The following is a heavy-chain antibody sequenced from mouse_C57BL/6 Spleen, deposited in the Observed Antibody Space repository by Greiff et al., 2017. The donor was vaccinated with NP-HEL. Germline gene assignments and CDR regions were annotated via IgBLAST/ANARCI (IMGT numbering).Heavy chain of an antibody. V-gene: IGHV1-19*01. CDR1: GYTFTDYY. J-gene: IGHJ1*03. CDR2: INPYNGDT. Sequence: VQLQQSGPVLVKPGASVKMSCKASGYTFTDYYMNWVKQSHGKSLEWIGVINPYNGDTSYNQKFKGKATLTVDKSSSTAYMELNSLTSEDSAVYYCASRAVVAHWYFDVWGTGTTVTVSS. D-gene: IGHD1-1*01. CDR3: ASRAVVAHWYFDV.